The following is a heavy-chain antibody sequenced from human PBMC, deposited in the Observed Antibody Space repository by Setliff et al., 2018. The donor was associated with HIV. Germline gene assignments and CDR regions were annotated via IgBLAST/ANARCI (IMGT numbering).Heavy chain of an antibody. CDR1: GGSISSSTYY. D-gene: IGHD5-18*01. CDR3: ARRDGYSYGFYFDY. CDR2: IYYSGST. J-gene: IGHJ4*02. Sequence: SETLSLTCTVSGGSISSSTYYWGWIRQPPGKGLEWIGTIYYSGSTYYNPSLKSRLTISVDTSKNQFSLKLSSVTAADTAVYYRARRDGYSYGFYFDYWGQGTLVTVSS. V-gene: IGHV4-39*01.